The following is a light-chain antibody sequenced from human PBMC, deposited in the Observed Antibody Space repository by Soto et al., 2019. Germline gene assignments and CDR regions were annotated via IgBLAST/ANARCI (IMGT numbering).Light chain of an antibody. J-gene: IGKJ5*01. CDR2: AAS. CDR3: QQYDGSPIT. CDR1: QGISSW. Sequence: DIKMTQSPSSVSASVGDRVTITCRASQGISSWLAWYQQKPGKAPKLLIYAASSLQSGVPSRFSGSGSGTDFTLTISRLEPEDFAVYYCQQYDGSPITFGQGTRLEIK. V-gene: IGKV1-12*01.